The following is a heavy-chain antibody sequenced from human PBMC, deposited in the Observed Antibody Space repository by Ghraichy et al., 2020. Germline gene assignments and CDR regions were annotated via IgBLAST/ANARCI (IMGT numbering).Heavy chain of an antibody. CDR3: ARGRRPMIHGDDAYYFDY. V-gene: IGHV4-59*01. D-gene: IGHD2-21*01. CDR1: GGSMNYFY. CDR2: IYYTGST. Sequence: SQTLSLTCTVSGGSMNYFYWSWIRQPPGKGLEWIGYIYYTGSTDYHPSLKSRVTISLDTSRKQFSLKLSSVTAADTAVYYCARGRRPMIHGDDAYYFDYWGQGSLVIVSS. J-gene: IGHJ4*02.